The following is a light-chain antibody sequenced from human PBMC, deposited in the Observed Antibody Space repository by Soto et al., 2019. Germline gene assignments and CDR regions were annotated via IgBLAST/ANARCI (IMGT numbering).Light chain of an antibody. CDR1: SSDIGGYNF. CDR3: NSYRTVSTYV. J-gene: IGLJ1*01. Sequence: QSALTQPASVSGSPGQSITISCTGTSSDIGGYNFVSWYQHHPGKAPKLLIHDVSNRPSGVSSRFSGSKSGNTASLTISGLQAEDEADYYCNSYRTVSTYVFGTGTKFTVL. V-gene: IGLV2-14*03. CDR2: DVS.